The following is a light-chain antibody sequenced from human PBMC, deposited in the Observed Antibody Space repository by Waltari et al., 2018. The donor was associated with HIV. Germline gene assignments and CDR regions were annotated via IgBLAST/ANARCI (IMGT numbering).Light chain of an antibody. CDR1: QSVITN. CDR2: GAS. CDR3: QQYNKWPQT. V-gene: IGKV3-15*01. Sequence: EIVMTQSPATLSVSPGERATLSCRASQSVITNLAWYQGIPGQAPRLLIHGASPRTTGIPARFSGSGSGTECTLTISSLQSEDFAVYYCQQYNKWPQTFGEGTKVEIK. J-gene: IGKJ1*01.